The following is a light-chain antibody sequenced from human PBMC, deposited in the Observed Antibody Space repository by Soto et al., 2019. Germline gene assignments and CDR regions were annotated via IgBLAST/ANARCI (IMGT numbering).Light chain of an antibody. Sequence: EIVLTQSPVTLSLSPGERATLSCRASQSVSSSYLDWYQQKPGQAPRLLIYGASSRATGIPDRFSGSGSGTDFTLTISRLEPEDFAVYYCQQYDSSPITFGQGTRLEIK. V-gene: IGKV3-20*01. CDR3: QQYDSSPIT. CDR2: GAS. CDR1: QSVSSSY. J-gene: IGKJ5*01.